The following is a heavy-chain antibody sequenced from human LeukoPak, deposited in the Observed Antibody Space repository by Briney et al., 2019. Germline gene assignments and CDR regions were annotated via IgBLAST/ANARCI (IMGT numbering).Heavy chain of an antibody. Sequence: GGSLRLSCAASGFTFRRYGMSWVRQAPGKGLEWVSSISGSGGSIYYADSVKGRFTISRDNAKNTLYVQMNSRRAEDTAVYYCATPVPHGSDRRLYYYYMDVWGKGTTVTLPS. CDR3: ATPVPHGSDRRLYYYYMDV. CDR1: GFTFRRYG. D-gene: IGHD3-10*01. CDR2: ISGSGGSI. V-gene: IGHV3-23*01. J-gene: IGHJ6*03.